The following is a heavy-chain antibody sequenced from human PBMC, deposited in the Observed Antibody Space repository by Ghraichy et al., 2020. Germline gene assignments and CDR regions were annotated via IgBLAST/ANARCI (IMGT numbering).Heavy chain of an antibody. J-gene: IGHJ4*02. V-gene: IGHV3-33*01. Sequence: GGSLRLSCAASGFTFSTYGIHWVRQAPGKGLEWVALVGSDGRNNNYADSVKGRFTVSRDNSENTLYLQMNSLRVEDTAVYFCARDGSGWCPDYWGQGTLVTVSS. CDR2: VGSDGRNN. CDR3: ARDGSGWCPDY. D-gene: IGHD6-19*01. CDR1: GFTFSTYG.